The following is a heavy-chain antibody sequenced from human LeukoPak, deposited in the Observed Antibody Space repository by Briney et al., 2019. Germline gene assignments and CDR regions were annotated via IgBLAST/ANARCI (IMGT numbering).Heavy chain of an antibody. CDR2: IIPIFGTA. J-gene: IGHJ4*02. CDR3: ARVGYCSGGSCYGLYDY. V-gene: IGHV1-69*05. D-gene: IGHD2-15*01. CDR1: GGTFSSYA. Sequence: SVKVSCKASGGTFSSYAVSWVRQAPGQGLEWMGGIIPIFGTANYAQKFQGRVTITTDESTSTAYMELSSLRSEDTAVYYCARVGYCSGGSCYGLYDYWGQGTLVTVSS.